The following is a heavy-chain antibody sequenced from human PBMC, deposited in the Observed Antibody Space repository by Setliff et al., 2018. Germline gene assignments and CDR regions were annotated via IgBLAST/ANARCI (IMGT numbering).Heavy chain of an antibody. J-gene: IGHJ4*02. Sequence: PSETLSLTCTVSGYSISNDYFWGWIRLPPGKGLEWIGSIYHSGSTSYYPSLKSRVTISVDTSKNQFSLNLSSVTAADTAVYYCAKHRSYFDYWGQGTLVTVST. V-gene: IGHV4-38-2*02. CDR2: IYHSGST. CDR1: GYSISNDYF. CDR3: AKHRSYFDY.